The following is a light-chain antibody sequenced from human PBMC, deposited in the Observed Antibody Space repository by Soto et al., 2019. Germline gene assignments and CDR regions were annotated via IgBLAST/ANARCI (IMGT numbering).Light chain of an antibody. CDR3: GTWDSSLSAV. CDR1: SSNIGSNY. V-gene: IGLV1-51*01. Sequence: QSVLTQPPSVPAAPGQKVTISCSGSSSNIGSNYVSWYQHLPGTAPKLLIYDNNKRPSGIPDRFSGSQSGTSATLGITGLQTGDEADYYCGTWDSSLSAVFGGGTQLTVL. J-gene: IGLJ2*01. CDR2: DNN.